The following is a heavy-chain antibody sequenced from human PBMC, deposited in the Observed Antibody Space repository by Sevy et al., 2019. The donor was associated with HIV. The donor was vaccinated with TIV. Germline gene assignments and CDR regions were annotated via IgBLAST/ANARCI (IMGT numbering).Heavy chain of an antibody. CDR1: GFSCSSYG. J-gene: IGHJ4*02. V-gene: IGHV3-30*02. CDR2: IQYDGSNK. D-gene: IGHD2-21*01. Sequence: GGSLRLSCAASGFSCSSYGMHWVRQAPGKGLEWISYIQYDGSNKDYADSVKGRFTISRDNSKNTLYLQMNSLRFEDTAVFYCVKEGGGEGGDHWGQGTLVTVSS. CDR3: VKEGGGEGGDH.